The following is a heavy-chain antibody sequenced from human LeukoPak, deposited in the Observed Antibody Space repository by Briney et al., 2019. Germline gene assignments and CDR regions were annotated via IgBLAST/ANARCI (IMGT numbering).Heavy chain of an antibody. CDR2: IFYSGGT. CDR1: GYSISSGYY. CDR3: AKSNGYGLVNI. J-gene: IGHJ3*02. Sequence: PSETLSLTCTVSGYSISSGYYWGWIGQTPGKGLEWIGNIFYSGGTYYSPSLTSRVTISLDTSRNQFSLKLNSVTAADTAVYYCAKSNGYGLVNIWGQGTRVTVSS. V-gene: IGHV4-38-2*02. D-gene: IGHD3-10*01.